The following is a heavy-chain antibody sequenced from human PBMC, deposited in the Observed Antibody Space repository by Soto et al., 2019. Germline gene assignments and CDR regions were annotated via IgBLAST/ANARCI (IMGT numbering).Heavy chain of an antibody. Sequence: QLQLVEAGGGVVQPGRSLRLSCAASGFTFSSYGIHWVRQAPGKGLEWVAVISYSGVNKWYADSVTGRFTISRDNSNNTLFLQMNSLRAEDTAVYYCVKDWGHIAVGAITVNSAFHVWCQGTVVTVSS. D-gene: IGHD6-19*01. V-gene: IGHV3-30*18. J-gene: IGHJ3*01. CDR1: GFTFSSYG. CDR2: ISYSGVNK. CDR3: VKDWGHIAVGAITVNSAFHV.